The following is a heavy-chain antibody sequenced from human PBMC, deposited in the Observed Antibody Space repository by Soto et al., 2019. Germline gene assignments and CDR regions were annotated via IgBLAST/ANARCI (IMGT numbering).Heavy chain of an antibody. Sequence: SETLSLTCTVSGGSISSSSYYWGWIRQPPGKGLEWIGSIYYSGSTYYNPSLKSRVTISVDTSKNQFSLKLSSVTAADTAVYYCARLRSIVVVPAAFFDYWGQGTLVTVSS. V-gene: IGHV4-39*01. CDR2: IYYSGST. J-gene: IGHJ4*02. CDR1: GGSISSSSYY. D-gene: IGHD2-2*01. CDR3: ARLRSIVVVPAAFFDY.